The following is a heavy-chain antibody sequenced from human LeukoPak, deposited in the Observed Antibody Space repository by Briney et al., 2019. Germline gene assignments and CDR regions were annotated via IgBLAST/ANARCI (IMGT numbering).Heavy chain of an antibody. CDR2: ISGSGGST. Sequence: GGSLRLSCAASGFTFRSYGMSWVRQAPGKGLEWVSAISGSGGSTYYADSVRGRFTISRDNSKNTLHLQLNSLRAEDTAVYYCAKDQGSGSGYYSWGYFDYWGQGTLVTVSS. D-gene: IGHD3-10*01. V-gene: IGHV3-23*01. CDR3: AKDQGSGSGYYSWGYFDY. J-gene: IGHJ4*02. CDR1: GFTFRSYG.